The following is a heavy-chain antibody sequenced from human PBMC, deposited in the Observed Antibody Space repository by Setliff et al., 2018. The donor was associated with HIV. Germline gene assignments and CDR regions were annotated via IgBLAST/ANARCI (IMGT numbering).Heavy chain of an antibody. Sequence: PSETLSLTCTVSGGFISSSSYYWGWIRQPPGKGLEWIGSIFNDGRTYYNPSLKSRVTISVDPSKNQILLRLSSVTAADTAVYYCARLSGGMVPNYWGQGTLVTVSS. V-gene: IGHV4-39*01. D-gene: IGHD3-10*01. CDR1: GGFISSSSYY. CDR2: IFNDGRT. J-gene: IGHJ4*02. CDR3: ARLSGGMVPNY.